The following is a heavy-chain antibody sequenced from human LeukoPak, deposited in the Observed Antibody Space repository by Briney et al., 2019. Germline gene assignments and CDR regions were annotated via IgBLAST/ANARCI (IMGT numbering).Heavy chain of an antibody. V-gene: IGHV3-48*04. CDR3: ARAPDWFDP. Sequence: GGSLRLSCAASGFTFSSYNMNWVRQAPGKGLEWVSYISSSSRTIYYADSVKGRFTISRDNAKNSLYLQMNSLRAEDTAVYYCARAPDWFDPWGQGTLVTVSS. CDR2: ISSSSRTI. J-gene: IGHJ5*02. CDR1: GFTFSSYN.